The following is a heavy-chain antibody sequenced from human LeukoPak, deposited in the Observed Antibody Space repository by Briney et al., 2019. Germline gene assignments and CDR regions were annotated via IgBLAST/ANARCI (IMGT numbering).Heavy chain of an antibody. D-gene: IGHD2-2*02. V-gene: IGHV3-21*01. Sequence: GGSLRLSCAASGFTFSSYSMNWVRQAPGKGLEWVSSISSSSSYIYYADSVKGRFTISRDNAKNSLYLQMNSLRAEDTAVYYCARVPEDIVVVPAAITYYYYYYMDVWGKGTTVTVSS. CDR2: ISSSSSYI. CDR3: ARVPEDIVVVPAAITYYYYYYMDV. J-gene: IGHJ6*03. CDR1: GFTFSSYS.